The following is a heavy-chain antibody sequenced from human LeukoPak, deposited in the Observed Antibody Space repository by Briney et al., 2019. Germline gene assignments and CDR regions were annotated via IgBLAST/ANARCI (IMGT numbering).Heavy chain of an antibody. CDR3: ARSDIVVVPAAIDRRGYYYYYGMDV. D-gene: IGHD2-2*01. CDR2: ISAYNGNT. CDR1: GGTFSSYA. V-gene: IGHV1-18*01. Sequence: ASVKVSCKASGGTFSSYAISWVRQAPGQGLEWMGWISAYNGNTNYAQKLQGRVTMTTDTFTSTAYMELRSLRSDDTAVYYCARSDIVVVPAAIDRRGYYYYYGMDVWGQGTTVTVSS. J-gene: IGHJ6*02.